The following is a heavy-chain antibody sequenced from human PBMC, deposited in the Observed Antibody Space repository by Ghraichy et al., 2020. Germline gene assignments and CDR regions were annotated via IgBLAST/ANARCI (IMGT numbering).Heavy chain of an antibody. Sequence: SQTLSLTCTVSGGSISSYYWSWIRQPPGKGLEWIGYIYTSGSTNYNPSLQSRVTISVDTSKNQFSLKLSSVTAADTAVYYCARHYYGSGSPFGYYFDYWGQGTLVTVSS. D-gene: IGHD3-10*01. J-gene: IGHJ4*02. V-gene: IGHV4-4*09. CDR3: ARHYYGSGSPFGYYFDY. CDR2: IYTSGST. CDR1: GGSISSYY.